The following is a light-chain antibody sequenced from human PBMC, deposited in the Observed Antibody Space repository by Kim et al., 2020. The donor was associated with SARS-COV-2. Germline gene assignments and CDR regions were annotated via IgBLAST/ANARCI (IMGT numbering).Light chain of an antibody. V-gene: IGKV1-17*01. CDR2: GAS. CDR1: QDIRNE. CDR3: LQHNTHPVT. Sequence: ASVGDRVTITCRASQDIRNELGWYQQNPGRATKRLIYGASSLQSGVPSRFSGSGAGTEFTLTISSLQPEDFATYFCLQHNTHPVTFGQGTRLAIK. J-gene: IGKJ5*01.